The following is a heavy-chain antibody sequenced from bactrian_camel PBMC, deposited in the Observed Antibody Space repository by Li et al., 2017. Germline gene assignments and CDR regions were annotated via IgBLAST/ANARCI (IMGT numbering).Heavy chain of an antibody. V-gene: IGHV3S63*01. CDR3: TAYPPGVAPAQCPIKAMVDY. CDR1: GFTFATAE. J-gene: IGHJ4*01. D-gene: IGHD7*01. Sequence: HVQLVESGGGSVQAGETLTLSCTASGFTFATAEMGWYRQAPGKKCEQVSRISADGTGGYADFVKGRFTVSRDNAKNTVYLDMNSLKVEDTAVYYCTAYPPGVAPAQCPIKAMVDYWGQGTQVTVS. CDR2: ISADGTG.